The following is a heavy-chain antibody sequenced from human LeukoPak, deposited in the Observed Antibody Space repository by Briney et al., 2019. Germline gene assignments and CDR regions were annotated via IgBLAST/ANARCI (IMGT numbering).Heavy chain of an antibody. CDR3: ARGRYCSSTSCYIKFDY. V-gene: IGHV1-18*01. CDR2: ISAYNGNT. Sequence: ALVKVSCKASGYTFTSYGISWVRQAPGQGLEWMGWISAYNGNTNYAQKLQGRVTITTDTSTSTAYMELRSLRSDDTAVYYCARGRYCSSTSCYIKFDYWGQGTLVTVSS. D-gene: IGHD2-2*02. J-gene: IGHJ4*02. CDR1: GYTFTSYG.